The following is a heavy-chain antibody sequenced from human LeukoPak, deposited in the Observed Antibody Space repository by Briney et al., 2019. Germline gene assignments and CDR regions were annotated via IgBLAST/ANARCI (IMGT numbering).Heavy chain of an antibody. J-gene: IGHJ4*02. CDR3: ARSDYSNFLFDY. V-gene: IGHV1-2*02. D-gene: IGHD4-11*01. CDR2: INPNSGGT. CDR1: GYTFTGYY. Sequence: ASVKVSCKASGYTFTGYYMHWVRQAPGQGLEWVGWINPNSGGTNYAQKFQGRVTMTRDTSISTAYMELSRLRSDDTAVYYCARSDYSNFLFDYWGQGTLVTVSS.